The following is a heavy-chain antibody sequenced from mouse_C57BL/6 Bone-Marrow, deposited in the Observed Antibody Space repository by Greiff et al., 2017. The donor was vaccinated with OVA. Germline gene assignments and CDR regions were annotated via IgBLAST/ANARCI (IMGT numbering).Heavy chain of an antibody. D-gene: IGHD4-1*02. Sequence: QVQLQQPGAELVKPGASVKLSCKASGYTFTSYWMHWVKQRPGQGLEWIGMIHPNSGSTNYNEKFKSKATLTVDKSSSTAYMQLSSLTSEDSAVYYCARTPSQLGPVDYWGQGTTLTVSS. CDR3: ARTPSQLGPVDY. J-gene: IGHJ2*01. CDR1: GYTFTSYW. V-gene: IGHV1-64*01. CDR2: IHPNSGST.